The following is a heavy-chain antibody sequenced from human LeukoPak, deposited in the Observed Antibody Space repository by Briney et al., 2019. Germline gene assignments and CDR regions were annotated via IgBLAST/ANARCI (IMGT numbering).Heavy chain of an antibody. CDR3: ARATYYYDSSGFYLDY. V-gene: IGHV1-69*05. Sequence: SVKVSCKASGGTFSSYAISWVRQAPGQGLEWMGRIIPIFGTANYAQKFQGRVTITTDESTSSAYMELSSLRSEDTAVYYCARATYYYDSSGFYLDYWGQGTLVTVSS. CDR1: GGTFSSYA. D-gene: IGHD3-22*01. CDR2: IIPIFGTA. J-gene: IGHJ4*02.